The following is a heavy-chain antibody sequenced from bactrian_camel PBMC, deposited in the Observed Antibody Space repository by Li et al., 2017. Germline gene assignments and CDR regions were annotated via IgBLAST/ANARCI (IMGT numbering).Heavy chain of an antibody. CDR3: AASWHY. CDR1: ESTYRSIC. V-gene: IGHV3S53*01. J-gene: IGHJ4*01. Sequence: VQLVESGGTSVQAGGSLTLSCTASESTYRSICMAWFRQAPGSQRETVATVDSNGVTKVAGSVKGRFTLSKDNAKNTLYLQMNDLKSEDTALYFCAASWHYWGQGTQVTVS. CDR2: VDSNGVT. D-gene: IGHD6*01.